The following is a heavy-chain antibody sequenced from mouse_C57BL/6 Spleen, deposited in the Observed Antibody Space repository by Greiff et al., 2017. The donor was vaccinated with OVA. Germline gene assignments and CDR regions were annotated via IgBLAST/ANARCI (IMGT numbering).Heavy chain of an antibody. J-gene: IGHJ4*01. CDR3: THYGSSYDESMDY. CDR1: GFTFSDAW. CDR2: IRNKANNHAT. Sequence: EVMLVESGGGLVQPGGSMKLSCAASGFTFSDAWMDWVRQSPEKGLEWVAEIRNKANNHATYYAESVKGRFTISRDDSKSSVYLQMNSLRAEDTGIYYCTHYGSSYDESMDYWGQGTSVTVSS. V-gene: IGHV6-6*01. D-gene: IGHD1-1*01.